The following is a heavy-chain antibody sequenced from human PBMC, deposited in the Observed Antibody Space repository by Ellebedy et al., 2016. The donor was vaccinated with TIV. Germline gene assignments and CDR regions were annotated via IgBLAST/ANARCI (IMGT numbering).Heavy chain of an antibody. CDR2: ISHDGSSQ. J-gene: IGHJ4*02. V-gene: IGHV3-30-3*01. CDR3: ARDLDKSSGWYGGAAY. D-gene: IGHD6-19*01. Sequence: PGGSLRLSCAASGFTFSSYDMPWVRQAPGKGLEWVAVISHDGSSQYYADSVKGRFTVSRDNSMTTVYLEMNSLRAEDTALYYCARDLDKSSGWYGGAAYWGQGTQVTVSS. CDR1: GFTFSSYD.